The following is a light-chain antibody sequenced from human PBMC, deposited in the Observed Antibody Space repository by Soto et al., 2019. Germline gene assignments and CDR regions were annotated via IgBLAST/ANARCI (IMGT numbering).Light chain of an antibody. J-gene: IGKJ1*01. CDR2: DVS. CDR3: QQCATPPLT. CDR1: QSVSKNY. Sequence: DIVLTQSPGTLSLSPGERATLSCRASQSVSKNYLAWYQHKPGQAHRLLIDDVSNRATGIPDRFSGSGSGTDFTLTISSLEPEDSVVYYCQQCATPPLTFGQGTKLEIK. V-gene: IGKV3-20*01.